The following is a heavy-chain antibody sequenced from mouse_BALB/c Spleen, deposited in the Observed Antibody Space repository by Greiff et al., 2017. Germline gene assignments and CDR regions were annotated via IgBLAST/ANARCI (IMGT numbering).Heavy chain of an antibody. J-gene: IGHJ4*01. D-gene: IGHD2-10*02. CDR1: GYTFTSYN. Sequence: QVQLQQPGAELVKPGASVKMSCKASGYTFTSYNMHWVKQTPGQGLEWIGAIYPGNGDTSYNQKFKGKATMTADKSSSTAYMQLSSLTSEDSAVYYCARGGYGHYAMDYWGQGASVTVTS. V-gene: IGHV1-12*01. CDR2: IYPGNGDT. CDR3: ARGGYGHYAMDY.